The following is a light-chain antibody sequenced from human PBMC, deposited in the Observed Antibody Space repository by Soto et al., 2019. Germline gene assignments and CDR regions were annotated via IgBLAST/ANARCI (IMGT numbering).Light chain of an antibody. J-gene: IGLJ1*01. Sequence: QSALTQPASVSGSPGQSITISCTGTSSDVGAYNYVSWYQQRPVKAPKVMIYEVSNRPSGVSKRFSGSKSGNTASLTISGLLAEDEADYYCSSYTTSTTSVFGTRTKVT. CDR2: EVS. V-gene: IGLV2-14*01. CDR1: SSDVGAYNY. CDR3: SSYTTSTTSV.